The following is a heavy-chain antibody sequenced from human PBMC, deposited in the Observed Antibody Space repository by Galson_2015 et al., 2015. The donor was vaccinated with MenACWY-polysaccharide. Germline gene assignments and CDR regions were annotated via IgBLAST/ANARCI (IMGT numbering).Heavy chain of an antibody. Sequence: ALRLSGEAAGFTGSSYGRHWGRQAPGKGQKWGAFIRDDGRDENNADPVKVRFTLSRDNSKNTLYLQMDSLGAEDTAVYYCAKDRTAAASDGDYWGQGTLVTVSS. CDR1: GFTGSSYG. CDR3: AKDRTAAASDGDY. D-gene: IGHD6-13*01. CDR2: IRDDGRDE. J-gene: IGHJ4*02. V-gene: IGHV3-30*02.